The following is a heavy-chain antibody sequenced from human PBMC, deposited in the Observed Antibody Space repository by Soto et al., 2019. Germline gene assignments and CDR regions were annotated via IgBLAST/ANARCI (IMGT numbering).Heavy chain of an antibody. J-gene: IGHJ4*02. CDR3: ARQLAYCGGDYYTEPVDY. Sequence: QAQLVQSGAEVKKPGASVKLSCEASGYSFTGYYIHWVRQAPGQGLEWIGWINPRSGDTKYAQRFQGRVTMTRDTSITTAYMELTKLTSDDTALYYCARQLAYCGGDYYTEPVDYWGQGTLVTVSS. V-gene: IGHV1-2*02. CDR1: GYSFTGYY. D-gene: IGHD2-21*02. CDR2: INPRSGDT.